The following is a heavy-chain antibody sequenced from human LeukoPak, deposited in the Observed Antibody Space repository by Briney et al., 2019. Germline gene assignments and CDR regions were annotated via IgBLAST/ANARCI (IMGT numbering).Heavy chain of an antibody. J-gene: IGHJ4*02. Sequence: PGGSPRLSCAASGFTFSSYWMSWVRQAPGKGLEWVANIKQDGSEKYYVDSVKGRFTVSRDNAKNSLYLQMNSLRAEDTAVYYCARVYRSSSGYCFDFWGQGTLVTVSS. CDR2: IKQDGSEK. D-gene: IGHD6-13*01. V-gene: IGHV3-7*01. CDR3: ARVYRSSSGYCFDF. CDR1: GFTFSSYW.